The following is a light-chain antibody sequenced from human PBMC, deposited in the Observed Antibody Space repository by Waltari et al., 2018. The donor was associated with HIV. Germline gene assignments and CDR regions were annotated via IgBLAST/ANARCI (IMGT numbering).Light chain of an antibody. CDR2: KAS. Sequence: DIQMTQSPSTLSASVGERVTITCRASQSISSWLAWYQQKPGKAPKLLIYKASSLESGVPSRFSGSGSGTEFTLTISSLQPDDFATYYCQQYNSNSLLTFGQGTKVEIK. V-gene: IGKV1-5*03. CDR1: QSISSW. J-gene: IGKJ1*01. CDR3: QQYNSNSLLT.